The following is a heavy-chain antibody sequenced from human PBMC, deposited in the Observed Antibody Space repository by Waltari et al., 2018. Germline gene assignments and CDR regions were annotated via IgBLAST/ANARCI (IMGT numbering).Heavy chain of an antibody. V-gene: IGHV4-59*01. CDR3: AKMAGTWQLAENWFDP. CDR2: IHDSGIT. D-gene: IGHD6-6*01. CDR1: GGAINDYY. J-gene: IGHJ5*02. Sequence: QVRLQESGPGLVKPSETLSLTCTVSGGAINDYYWSWIRQSPGKGLEWVGHIHDSGITNYNPSLKRRVSMSIDTSKNQFTLNVTSVTAADSAVYYCAKMAGTWQLAENWFDPWGQGTLVTVSS.